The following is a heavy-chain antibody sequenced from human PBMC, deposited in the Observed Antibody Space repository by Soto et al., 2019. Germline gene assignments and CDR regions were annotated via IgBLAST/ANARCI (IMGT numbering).Heavy chain of an antibody. CDR2: INHSGST. CDR1: GGSFSGYY. D-gene: IGHD3-9*01. CDR3: ARDSRYFDWPLSRHSYYMDV. J-gene: IGHJ6*03. Sequence: PSETLSLTCAVYGGSFSGYYWSWIRQPPGKGLEWIGEINHSGSTNYNPSLKSRVTISVDTSKNQFSLKLSSVTAADTAVYYCARDSRYFDWPLSRHSYYMDVWGKGPTVTVSS. V-gene: IGHV4-34*01.